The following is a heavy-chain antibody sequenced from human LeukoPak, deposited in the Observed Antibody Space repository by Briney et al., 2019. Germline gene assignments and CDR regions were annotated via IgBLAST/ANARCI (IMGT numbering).Heavy chain of an antibody. Sequence: PSETLSLTCAVYGGSFSGYYWSWIRQPPGKGLEWIGEINHSGSTNYNPSLKSRVTISVDTSKNQFSLKLSSVTAADTAVYYCARGRRYDFWSGYYYGMDVWGQGITVTVSS. CDR1: GGSFSGYY. D-gene: IGHD3-3*01. CDR3: ARGRRYDFWSGYYYGMDV. J-gene: IGHJ6*02. CDR2: INHSGST. V-gene: IGHV4-34*01.